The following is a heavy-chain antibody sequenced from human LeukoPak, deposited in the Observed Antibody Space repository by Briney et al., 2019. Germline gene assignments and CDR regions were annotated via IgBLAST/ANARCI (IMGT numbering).Heavy chain of an antibody. CDR3: ARPGVPLYYYYMDV. Sequence: ASVKVSCKASGYTFTSYVMNWVRQAPGQGLEWMGWININTGNPTYAQGFTGRFVFSLDTSVSTAYLQISSLKTEDTAVYYCARPGVPLYYYYMDVWGKGTTVTVSS. CDR1: GYTFTSYV. J-gene: IGHJ6*03. V-gene: IGHV7-4-1*02. CDR2: ININTGNP. D-gene: IGHD7-27*01.